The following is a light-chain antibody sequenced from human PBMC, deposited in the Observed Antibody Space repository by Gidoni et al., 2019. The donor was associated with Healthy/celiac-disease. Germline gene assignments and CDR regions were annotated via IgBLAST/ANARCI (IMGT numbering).Light chain of an antibody. CDR1: QSVLYSSNNKNY. V-gene: IGKV4-1*01. Sequence: DMVITQYPDSLAVALGERATIKCKSSQSVLYSSNNKNYLTWYQQKPGQPPRLLIYWASTRKSGVPDRFSGSGSGTDFTLTISSLQAEDVAVYYCQQYYSTPFTFXPXTKVDIK. CDR2: WAS. CDR3: QQYYSTPFT. J-gene: IGKJ3*01.